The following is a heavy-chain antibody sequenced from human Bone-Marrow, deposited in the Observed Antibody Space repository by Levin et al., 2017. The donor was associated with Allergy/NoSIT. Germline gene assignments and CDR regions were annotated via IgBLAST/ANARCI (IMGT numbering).Heavy chain of an antibody. J-gene: IGHJ6*02. D-gene: IGHD3-10*01. CDR2: ISYDGSNK. V-gene: IGHV3-30*04. Sequence: GGSLRLSCAASGFTFSSYAMHWVRQAPGKGLEWVAVISYDGSNKYYADSVKGRFTISRDNSKNTLYLQMNSLRAEDTAVYYCAREPSITMVRGVIIPYYYYGMDVWGQGTTVTVSS. CDR3: AREPSITMVRGVIIPYYYYGMDV. CDR1: GFTFSSYA.